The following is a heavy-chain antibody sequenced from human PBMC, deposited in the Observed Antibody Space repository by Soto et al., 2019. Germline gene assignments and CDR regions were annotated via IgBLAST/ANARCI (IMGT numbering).Heavy chain of an antibody. CDR3: AREVPEYCSGGSCYSTVSYYYYYYMDV. J-gene: IGHJ6*03. CDR2: IWYDGSNK. Sequence: GGSLRLSCAASGFTFSSYGMHWVRQAPGKGMEWVAVIWYDGSNKYYADSVKGRFTISRDNSKNTLYLQMNSLRAEDTAVYYCAREVPEYCSGGSCYSTVSYYYYYYMDVWGKGTTVTVSS. V-gene: IGHV3-33*01. CDR1: GFTFSSYG. D-gene: IGHD2-15*01.